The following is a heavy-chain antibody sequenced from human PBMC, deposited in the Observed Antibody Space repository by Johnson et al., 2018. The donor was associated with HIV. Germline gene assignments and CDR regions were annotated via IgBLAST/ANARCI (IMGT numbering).Heavy chain of an antibody. CDR3: AKDGSSGYPDADAFDI. J-gene: IGHJ3*02. Sequence: QVQLVESGGGVVQPGRSLRLSCAASGFTFSDYYMSWIRQAPGKGLEWVSYISSSGSTIYYADSVKGRFTISRDNSKNTLYLQMNSLRAEDTAVYYCAKDGSSGYPDADAFDIWGQGTMVTVSS. CDR2: ISSSGSTI. V-gene: IGHV3-11*04. CDR1: GFTFSDYY. D-gene: IGHD3-22*01.